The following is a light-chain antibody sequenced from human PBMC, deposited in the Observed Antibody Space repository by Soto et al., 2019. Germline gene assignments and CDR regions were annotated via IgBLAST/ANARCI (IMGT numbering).Light chain of an antibody. CDR3: QHYADSPHT. CDR2: GAS. Sequence: ENVLTQSPGTLSLSPGERATVSCRASQSTTGSYLAWYQQTPGQAPRLLIYGASSRATDIPDRFSGSGYGTDFILTISRLEPEDFAVYYCQHYADSPHTFGQGTKVDIK. V-gene: IGKV3-20*01. CDR1: QSTTGSY. J-gene: IGKJ2*01.